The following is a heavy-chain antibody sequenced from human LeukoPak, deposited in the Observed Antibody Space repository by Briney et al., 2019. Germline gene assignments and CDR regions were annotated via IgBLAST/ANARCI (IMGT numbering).Heavy chain of an antibody. J-gene: IGHJ4*02. Sequence: PGGSLRLSCAASGFTFSSYALSWVRQAPGKGLEWISSISGSGSGPYYADSVKGRFTISRDSSKNTLFLQMNRPRADDTAVYYCAKGDCSSTSCSTYLDYWGQGTLVTVSP. CDR2: ISGSGSGP. D-gene: IGHD2-2*02. CDR3: AKGDCSSTSCSTYLDY. CDR1: GFTFSSYA. V-gene: IGHV3-23*01.